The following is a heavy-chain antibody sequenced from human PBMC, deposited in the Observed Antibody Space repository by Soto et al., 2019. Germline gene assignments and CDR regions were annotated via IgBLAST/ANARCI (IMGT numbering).Heavy chain of an antibody. D-gene: IGHD1-26*01. CDR1: GFTFTSSA. J-gene: IGHJ4*02. V-gene: IGHV1-58*01. CDR2: IVVVSGNT. Sequence: GASLTVSCKASGFTFTSSAVQLARQARGKRLEWIGWIVVVSGNTNYAQKFQERVTITRDMSTSTAYMELSSLRSEDTAVYYCAAHSGSYVDYWGQGTLVTVSS. CDR3: AAHSGSYVDY.